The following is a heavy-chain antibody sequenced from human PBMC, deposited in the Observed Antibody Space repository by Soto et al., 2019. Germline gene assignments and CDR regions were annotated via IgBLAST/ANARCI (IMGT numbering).Heavy chain of an antibody. V-gene: IGHV4-4*07. Sequence: PSSTLSLTCTFSGASISGFYWSWIRKSAGKGLEWIGRIYATGTTDYNPSLKSRVMMSVDTSKKQFSLKLRSVTAADTAVYYCVRDGTKTLRDWFDPWGQGISVTVPQ. CDR3: VRDGTKTLRDWFDP. J-gene: IGHJ5*02. D-gene: IGHD1-1*01. CDR1: GASISGFY. CDR2: IYATGTT.